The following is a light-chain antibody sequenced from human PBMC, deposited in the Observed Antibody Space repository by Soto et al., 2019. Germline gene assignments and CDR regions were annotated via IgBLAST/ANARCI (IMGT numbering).Light chain of an antibody. CDR3: QHRSSWPIT. V-gene: IGKV3-11*01. J-gene: IGKJ4*01. CDR2: DAS. CDR1: QSVRGY. Sequence: EIVLTQSPATLSLSPGERATLSCRASQSVRGYLIWYQQRPGQAPRLLIYDASNRATGIPARFSGSGFGTDFTLTISSLEPEDFAVYYCQHRSSWPITFGGGTKVVIK.